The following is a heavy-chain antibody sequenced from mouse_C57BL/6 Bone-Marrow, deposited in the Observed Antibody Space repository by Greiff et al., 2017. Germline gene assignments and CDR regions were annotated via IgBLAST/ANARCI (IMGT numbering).Heavy chain of an antibody. J-gene: IGHJ1*03. V-gene: IGHV5-12*01. D-gene: IGHD1-1*01. Sequence: EVKLEESGGGLVQPGGSLKLSCAASGFTFSDYYMYWVRQTPEKRLEWVAYISNGGGSTYYPDNVKGRFTISRDNAKNTLYLQMSRLKSEDTAMYYCARRGYGSSYVDWYFDVWGTGTTVTVSS. CDR2: ISNGGGST. CDR1: GFTFSDYY. CDR3: ARRGYGSSYVDWYFDV.